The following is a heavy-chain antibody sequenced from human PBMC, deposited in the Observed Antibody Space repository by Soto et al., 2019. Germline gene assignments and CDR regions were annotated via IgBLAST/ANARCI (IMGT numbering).Heavy chain of an antibody. V-gene: IGHV4-4*07. CDR3: ARVGGEITGASYYYYGLDV. J-gene: IGHJ6*02. D-gene: IGHD3-16*01. Sequence: LSLTCNVSGGSISGYYWTWIRQPAGKGLEWIGRIYTSGSANYNPSLKSRVTMSIDTSKNKFSLRLRSVTAADTAVYYCARVGGEITGASYYYYGLDVWGQGTTVTVSS. CDR1: GGSISGYY. CDR2: IYTSGSA.